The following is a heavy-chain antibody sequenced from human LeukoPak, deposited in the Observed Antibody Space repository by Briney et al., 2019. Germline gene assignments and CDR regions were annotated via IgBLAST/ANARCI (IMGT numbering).Heavy chain of an antibody. D-gene: IGHD2-15*01. V-gene: IGHV3-48*01. CDR3: ASRKQWDMVDY. J-gene: IGHJ4*02. CDR2: ISSSSSTI. Sequence: PGGSLRLSCAASGFTFSSYSMNWVRQAPGKGLEWVSYISSSSSTIYYADSVKGRFTISRDNAKNSLYLQMNSLRAEDTAVYYCASRKQWDMVDYWGQGTLVIVSS. CDR1: GFTFSSYS.